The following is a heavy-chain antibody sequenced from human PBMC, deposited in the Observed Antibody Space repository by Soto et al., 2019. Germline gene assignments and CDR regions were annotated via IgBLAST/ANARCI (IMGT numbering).Heavy chain of an antibody. CDR1: GGSISSYY. CDR3: ARGLPNYYDSSGYYPIWFDP. J-gene: IGHJ5*02. D-gene: IGHD3-22*01. Sequence: SETLSLTCTVSGGSISSYYWSWIRQPPGKGLEWIGYIYYSGSTNYNPSLKSRVTISVDTSKNQFSLKLSSVTAADTAVYYCARGLPNYYDSSGYYPIWFDPWGQGTLVTVSS. CDR2: IYYSGST. V-gene: IGHV4-59*08.